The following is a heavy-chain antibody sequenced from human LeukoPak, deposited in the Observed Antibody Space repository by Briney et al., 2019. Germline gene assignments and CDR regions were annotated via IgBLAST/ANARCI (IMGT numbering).Heavy chain of an antibody. V-gene: IGHV4-39*07. J-gene: IGHJ4*02. CDR3: ARGVSAALWFGEQYYFDY. D-gene: IGHD3-10*01. CDR1: GGSIRSSYYY. CDR2: IYDSGST. Sequence: PSETLSLTCTVSGGSIRSSYYYWGWTRQPPGKGLEWIGSIYDSGSTYYNPSLKSRVTISVDTSKNQFSLKLSSVTAADTAVYYCARGVSAALWFGEQYYFDYWGQGTLVTVSS.